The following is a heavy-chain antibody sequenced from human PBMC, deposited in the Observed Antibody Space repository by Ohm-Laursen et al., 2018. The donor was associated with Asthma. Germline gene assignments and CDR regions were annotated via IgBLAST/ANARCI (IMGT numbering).Heavy chain of an antibody. J-gene: IGHJ3*02. CDR2: INADKGNT. V-gene: IGHV1-3*01. CDR3: AREDLDAFDM. Sequence: GSSVKVSCKASGYTFTNYYMHWVRQAPGQRLEWMGWINADKGNTKDSQKFQGRVTLTRDTSASTAYMELSSLKSEDTAVYYCAREDLDAFDMWGQGTMVTVSS. CDR1: GYTFTNYY.